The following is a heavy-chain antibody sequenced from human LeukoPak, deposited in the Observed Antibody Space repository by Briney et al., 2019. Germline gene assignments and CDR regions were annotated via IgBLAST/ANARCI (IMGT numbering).Heavy chain of an antibody. V-gene: IGHV3-23*01. D-gene: IGHD3-3*01. Sequence: GGSLRLSCAASGFTFSSYAMSWVRQAPGKGLEWVSAISGSGGSTYYADSVKGGFTISRDNPKNTLYLQMNSLRAEDTAVYYCAKADVLRFLEWFPITSLYYYYYYMDVWGKGTTVTVSS. CDR3: AKADVLRFLEWFPITSLYYYYYYMDV. CDR1: GFTFSSYA. J-gene: IGHJ6*03. CDR2: ISGSGGST.